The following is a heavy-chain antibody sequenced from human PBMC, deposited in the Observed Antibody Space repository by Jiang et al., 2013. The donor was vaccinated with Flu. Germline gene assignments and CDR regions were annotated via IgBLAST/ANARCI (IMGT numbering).Heavy chain of an antibody. V-gene: IGHV4-39*01. CDR3: ARPLRGDSSGDGFDM. J-gene: IGHJ3*02. Sequence: VFGGFISTDSYYWDWIRQPPGKGLEWIGSIYYTGSTAYNPSLKSRVAISKDTSKNQFSLKVYSVTAADTAVYYCARPLRGDSSGDGFDMWGQGTMVTVSS. CDR2: IYYTGST. CDR1: GGFISTDSYY. D-gene: IGHD4-17*01.